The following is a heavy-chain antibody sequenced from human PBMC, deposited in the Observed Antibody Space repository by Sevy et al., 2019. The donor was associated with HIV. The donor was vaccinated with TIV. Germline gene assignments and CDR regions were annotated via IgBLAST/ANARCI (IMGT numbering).Heavy chain of an antibody. CDR2: INPDGSEK. CDR1: GFTFNTYW. J-gene: IGHJ4*02. CDR3: ARLLWDVVVVPGTTPGQYFDY. Sequence: GGSLRLSCVASGFTFNTYWMTWVRQAPGKGLEWVANINPDGSEKDYVDSLKGRFTFSRDNAETSLYLHMNSLRVEDTAVYFCARLLWDVVVVPGTTPGQYFDYWGQGTLVTVSS. V-gene: IGHV3-7*01. D-gene: IGHD2-2*01.